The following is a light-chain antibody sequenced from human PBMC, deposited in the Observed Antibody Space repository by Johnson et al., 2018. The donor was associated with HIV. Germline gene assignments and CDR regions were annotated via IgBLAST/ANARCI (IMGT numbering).Light chain of an antibody. CDR2: KDN. CDR1: SSTIGNNF. J-gene: IGLJ1*01. Sequence: QSVLTQPPSVSAAPGQKVTISCSGSSSTIGNNFVSWYQVLPGTAPKLLIYKDNEPPSGIPDRFSGSKSGPLATLDITGLQTGDEADYYCGTWDTSLTTGGVFGTGTKVTVL. V-gene: IGLV1-51*02. CDR3: GTWDTSLTTGGV.